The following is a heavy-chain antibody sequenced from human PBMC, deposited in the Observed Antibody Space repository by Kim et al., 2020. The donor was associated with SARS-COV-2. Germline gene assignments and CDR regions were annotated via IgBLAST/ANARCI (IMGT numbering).Heavy chain of an antibody. V-gene: IGHV4-4*09. D-gene: IGHD4-17*01. CDR3: AGTYGGNPGYFDY. Sequence: TPSPKCRVTISVDTSKTQLSLKLSSVTAADTAVYYCAGTYGGNPGYFDYWGQGTLVTVSS. J-gene: IGHJ4*02.